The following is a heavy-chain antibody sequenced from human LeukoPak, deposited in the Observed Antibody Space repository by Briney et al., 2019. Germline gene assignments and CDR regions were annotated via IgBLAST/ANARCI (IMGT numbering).Heavy chain of an antibody. CDR1: GGSISSGDYY. Sequence: SETLSLTCNVSGGSISSGDYYWSWIRQPPGKGLEWIGYIYYSGSTYYNPSLKSRVTISVDTSKNQFSLKLSSVTAADTAVYYCARDTVTTFGYYYGMDVWGQGTTVTVSS. CDR2: IYYSGST. J-gene: IGHJ6*02. V-gene: IGHV4-30-4*01. CDR3: ARDTVTTFGYYYGMDV. D-gene: IGHD4-17*01.